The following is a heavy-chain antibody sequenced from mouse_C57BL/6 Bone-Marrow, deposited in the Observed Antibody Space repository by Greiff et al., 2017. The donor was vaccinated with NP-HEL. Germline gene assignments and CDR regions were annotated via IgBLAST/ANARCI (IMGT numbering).Heavy chain of an antibody. V-gene: IGHV14-4*01. Sequence: EVKLMESGAELVRPGASVKLSCTASGFNIKDDYMHWVKQRPEQGLEWIGWIDPENGDTEYASKFQGKATITADTSSNTAYLQLSSLTSEDTAVYYCTTGGLRREFAYWGQGTLVTVSA. CDR2: IDPENGDT. J-gene: IGHJ3*01. CDR1: GFNIKDDY. CDR3: TTGGLRREFAY. D-gene: IGHD2-4*01.